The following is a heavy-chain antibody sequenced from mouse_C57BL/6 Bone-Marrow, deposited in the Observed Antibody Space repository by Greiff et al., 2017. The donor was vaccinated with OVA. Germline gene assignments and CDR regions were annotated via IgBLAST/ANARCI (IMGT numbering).Heavy chain of an antibody. CDR1: GYTFTSYW. CDR2: IYPSDSET. D-gene: IGHD2-12*01. Sequence: QVQLQQPGAELVRPGSSVKLSCKASGYTFTSYWMDWVKQRPGQGLEWIGNIYPSDSETHYNQKFKDKATLTVDKSSSTAYMQLSSLTSEDSAVYYCARDGSYSGAYWGQGTLVTVSA. CDR3: ARDGSYSGAY. J-gene: IGHJ3*01. V-gene: IGHV1-61*01.